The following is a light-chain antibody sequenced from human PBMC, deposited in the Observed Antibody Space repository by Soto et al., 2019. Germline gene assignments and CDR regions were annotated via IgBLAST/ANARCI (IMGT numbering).Light chain of an antibody. CDR3: SSYAGSTVV. V-gene: IGLV2-8*01. J-gene: IGLJ2*01. CDR2: EVN. CDR1: SSDVGGYNY. Sequence: QSALTQPPSESGSPGQSVTISCTGTSSDVGGYNYVSWYQQHPGKAPKLMIYEVNKRPSGVPDRFSGSKSGNTASLTVSGLQAEDEADYYCSSYAGSTVVFGGGTKLTVL.